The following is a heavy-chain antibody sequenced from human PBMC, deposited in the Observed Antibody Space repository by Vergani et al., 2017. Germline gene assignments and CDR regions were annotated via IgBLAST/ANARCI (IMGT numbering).Heavy chain of an antibody. J-gene: IGHJ4*02. CDR2: IYYSGIT. CDR3: ARLTYYKDYFDY. Sequence: QLQLQESGPGLVKPSETLSLTCTVSGGSISSSSYYWGWIRQPPGKGLEWIGSIYYSGITYYNPSLKSRVPISVVTSKNQFSLQLSSVTAADTAVYYCARLTYYKDYFDYWGQGTLVTVSS. V-gene: IGHV4-39*01. CDR1: GGSISSSSYY. D-gene: IGHD3-10*01.